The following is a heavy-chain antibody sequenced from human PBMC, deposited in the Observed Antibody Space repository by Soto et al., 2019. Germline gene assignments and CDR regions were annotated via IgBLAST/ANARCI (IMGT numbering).Heavy chain of an antibody. J-gene: IGHJ5*02. Sequence: QVQLVQSGAEVKKPGASVKVSCKASGYTFTSYGLSWVRPAPGQGLEWMGWINAYNGNSNDAQKHQGRATTTTDTSTCAAYMELRSLRSDDTDVYYGARVLPPFDPWGQGTRVTVSS. CDR1: GYTFTSYG. CDR2: INAYNGNS. V-gene: IGHV1-18*01. CDR3: ARVLPPFDP.